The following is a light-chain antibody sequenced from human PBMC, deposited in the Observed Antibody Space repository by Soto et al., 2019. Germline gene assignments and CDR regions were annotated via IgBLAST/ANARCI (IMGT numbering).Light chain of an antibody. J-gene: IGKJ2*01. V-gene: IGKV4-1*01. Sequence: DIVMTQSPDSLAVSLGERATINCKSSLSVLYSSNNRNYLAWYQQKPGQPPKLLIYWASTRPSGVPDRFSGSGSGTNFTLTISSLQAEDVAVYYCQQYYSIPPTFGQGTKLEIK. CDR3: QQYYSIPPT. CDR1: LSVLYSSNNRNY. CDR2: WAS.